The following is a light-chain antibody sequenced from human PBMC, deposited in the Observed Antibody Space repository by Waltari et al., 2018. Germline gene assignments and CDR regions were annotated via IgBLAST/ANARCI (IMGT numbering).Light chain of an antibody. V-gene: IGLV3-1*01. J-gene: IGLJ1*01. CDR3: QAWDSSAGV. CDR1: KLEQKY. CDR2: QDT. Sequence: SYELTQPPSVSVSPGQTASITCSGDKLEQKYVCWYQQKPGQSPVVVIYQDTRRPSGIPDRFSGNNSGTTATLTIGGTQTTDEADYYCQAWDSSAGVFGTGTKVTVL.